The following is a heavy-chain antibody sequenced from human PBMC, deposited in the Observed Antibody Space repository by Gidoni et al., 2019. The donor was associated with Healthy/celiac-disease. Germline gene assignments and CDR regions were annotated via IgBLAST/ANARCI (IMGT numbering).Heavy chain of an antibody. D-gene: IGHD1-26*01. J-gene: IGHJ3*02. Sequence: QVQLVESGGGVVQPGRSLRLSCAASGFTFSSYGMHWVRQAPGKGLEWVAVISYDGSNKYYADSVKGRFTISRDNSKNTLYLQMNSLRAEDTAVYYCAKDDPPLIVGATPDAFDIWGQGTMVTVSS. CDR3: AKDDPPLIVGATPDAFDI. CDR1: GFTFSSYG. CDR2: ISYDGSNK. V-gene: IGHV3-30*18.